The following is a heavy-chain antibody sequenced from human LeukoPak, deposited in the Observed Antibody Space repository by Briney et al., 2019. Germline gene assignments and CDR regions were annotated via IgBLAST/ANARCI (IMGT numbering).Heavy chain of an antibody. Sequence: GGSLRLSCGGSGFTFEHHGMHWVRQRPGKGLEWVSLISGDGGMTYYADSVKGRFTISRDNSKNSLYLQMNSLTSDYTASYYCTKDAPHSGRVFDCWGQGTLVTVSS. CDR2: ISGDGGMT. V-gene: IGHV3-43*02. CDR3: TKDAPHSGRVFDC. CDR1: GFTFEHHG. D-gene: IGHD5-12*01. J-gene: IGHJ4*02.